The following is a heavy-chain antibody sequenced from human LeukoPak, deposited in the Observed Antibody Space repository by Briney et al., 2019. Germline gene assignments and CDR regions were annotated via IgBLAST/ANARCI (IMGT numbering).Heavy chain of an antibody. D-gene: IGHD2-15*01. CDR2: IYNSGSA. CDR1: GGSISKDDYF. CDR3: ARDRGGEIFDH. Sequence: SETLSLTCTVSGGSISKDDYFWSWIRQHPGKGLEWIGYIYNSGSAYYNPSLKSRGTISVDTSKNQLSLKLSSVTAADTAVYYCARDRGGEIFDHWDQGTLVTVSS. J-gene: IGHJ4*02. V-gene: IGHV4-31*03.